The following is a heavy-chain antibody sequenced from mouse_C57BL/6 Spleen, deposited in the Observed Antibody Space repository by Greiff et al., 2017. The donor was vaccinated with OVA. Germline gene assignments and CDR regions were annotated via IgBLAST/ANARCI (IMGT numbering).Heavy chain of an antibody. CDR1: GYTFTDYE. CDR3: TRGGYSNYVERYFDV. D-gene: IGHD2-5*01. Sequence: QVQLQQSGAELVRPGASVTLSCKASGYTFTDYEMHWVKQTPVHGLEWIGAIDPETGGTAYNQKFKGKAILTADKSSSTAYMELRSLTSEDSAVYYCTRGGYSNYVERYFDVWGTGTTVTVSS. CDR2: IDPETGGT. V-gene: IGHV1-15*01. J-gene: IGHJ1*03.